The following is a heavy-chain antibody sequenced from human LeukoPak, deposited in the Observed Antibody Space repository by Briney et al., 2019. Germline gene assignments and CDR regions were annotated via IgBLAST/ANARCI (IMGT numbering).Heavy chain of an antibody. CDR1: GYTFTSYA. Sequence: ASVKLSCKASGYTFTSYAMHWVRQAPGQRIEWMGWINASNGNTRYSQKFQGRVTITRDTSASTASMELSSLRSEDTAVYYCARGDDYKYFDCWGQGTLVTVSS. J-gene: IGHJ4*02. D-gene: IGHD4/OR15-4a*01. V-gene: IGHV1-3*01. CDR2: INASNGNT. CDR3: ARGDDYKYFDC.